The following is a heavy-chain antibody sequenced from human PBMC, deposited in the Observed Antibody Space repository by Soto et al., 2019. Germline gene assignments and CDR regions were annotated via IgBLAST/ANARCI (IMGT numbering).Heavy chain of an antibody. Sequence: ASVKVSCKASGYTFTSYAMHWVRQAPGQRLEWMGWINAGNGNTKYSQKFQGRVTITRDTSASTAYMELSSLRSEDTAVYYCAGGPPYCSSTSCYVLGDYYYGMDVWGQGTTVTVSS. J-gene: IGHJ6*02. CDR2: INAGNGNT. CDR1: GYTFTSYA. V-gene: IGHV1-3*01. D-gene: IGHD2-2*01. CDR3: AGGPPYCSSTSCYVLGDYYYGMDV.